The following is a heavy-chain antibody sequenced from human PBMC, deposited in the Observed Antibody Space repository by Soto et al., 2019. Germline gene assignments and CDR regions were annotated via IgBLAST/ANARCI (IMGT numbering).Heavy chain of an antibody. J-gene: IGHJ6*02. Sequence: VQLQQWGAGLLKPSETLSLTCAVYGGSFSGYYWSWIRQPPGKGLEWIGEINHSGSTNYNPSLKSRVTISVDTSKNQCPLKRSSVTAADTAVYYCARGRDPSYYYYGMDVWCQGTTVTVSS. V-gene: IGHV4-34*01. CDR1: GGSFSGYY. CDR3: ARGRDPSYYYYGMDV. CDR2: INHSGST.